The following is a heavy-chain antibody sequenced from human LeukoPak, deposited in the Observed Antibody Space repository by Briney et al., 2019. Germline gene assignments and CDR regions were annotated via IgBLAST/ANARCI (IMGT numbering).Heavy chain of an antibody. CDR1: GFTFSSYA. J-gene: IGHJ4*02. D-gene: IGHD2-8*01. V-gene: IGHV3-23*01. Sequence: PGGSLRLSCAASGFTFSSYAMSWVRQAPGKGLEWVSAISDSGGSTYAEDSVKGRFTTSRDNSKNTLYLQMNSLRAEDTAVYYCAKDTSIGRYCTNGVCSPFDYWGQGTLVTVSS. CDR2: ISDSGGST. CDR3: AKDTSIGRYCTNGVCSPFDY.